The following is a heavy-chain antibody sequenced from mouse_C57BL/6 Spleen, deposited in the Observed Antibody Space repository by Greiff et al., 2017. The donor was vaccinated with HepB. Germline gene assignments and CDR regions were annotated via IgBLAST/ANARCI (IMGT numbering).Heavy chain of an antibody. CDR2: ISDGGSYT. CDR1: GFTFSSYA. J-gene: IGHJ3*01. V-gene: IGHV5-4*01. Sequence: EVQLQESGGGLVKPGGSLKLSCAASGFTFSSYAMSWVRQTPEKRLEWVATISDGGSYTYYPDNVKGRFTISRDNAKNNLYLQMSHLKSEDTAMYYCARDAYYYGSSYDWFAYWGQGTLVTVSA. D-gene: IGHD1-1*01. CDR3: ARDAYYYGSSYDWFAY.